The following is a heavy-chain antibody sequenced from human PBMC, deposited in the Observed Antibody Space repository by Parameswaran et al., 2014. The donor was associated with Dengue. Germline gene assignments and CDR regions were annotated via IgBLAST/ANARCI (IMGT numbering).Heavy chain of an antibody. D-gene: IGHD2-21*02. V-gene: IGHV4-4*07. CDR1: GGSISSYY. Sequence: ASETLSLTCTVSGGSISSYYWSWIRQPAGKGLEWIGRIYTSGSTNYNPSLKSRVTMSVDTSKNQFSLKLSSVTAADTAVYYCAREMVTASIRVVFDYWGQGTLVTVSS. J-gene: IGHJ4*02. CDR2: IYTSGST. CDR3: AREMVTASIRVVFDY.